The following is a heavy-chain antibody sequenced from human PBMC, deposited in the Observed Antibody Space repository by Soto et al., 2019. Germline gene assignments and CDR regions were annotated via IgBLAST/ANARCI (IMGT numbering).Heavy chain of an antibody. CDR2: IKQDGTEE. J-gene: IGHJ6*02. CDR3: AREDVTTAFVLGYYTYGLDV. CDR1: GSTFSDYW. V-gene: IGHV3-7*03. D-gene: IGHD4-4*01. Sequence: PGGSLRLSCSASGSTFSDYWMSWVRQAPGMGLEWVANIKQDGTEEYYVDSVKGRFSISRDNAKKSLYLQMNGLRAEDTAVYYCAREDVTTAFVLGYYTYGLDVWGQGTTVTVSS.